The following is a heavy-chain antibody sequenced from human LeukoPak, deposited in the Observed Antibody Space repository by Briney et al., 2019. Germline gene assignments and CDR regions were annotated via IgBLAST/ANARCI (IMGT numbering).Heavy chain of an antibody. Sequence: ASVKVSCKVSGYTLTELSMHWVRRAPGKGLEWMGGFDPEDGETIYAQKFQGRVTMTEDTSTDTAYMELSSLRSEDTAVYYCASRRGGYDYSPYFDYWGQGTLVTVSS. J-gene: IGHJ4*02. V-gene: IGHV1-24*01. CDR1: GYTLTELS. CDR3: ASRRGGYDYSPYFDY. CDR2: FDPEDGET. D-gene: IGHD5-12*01.